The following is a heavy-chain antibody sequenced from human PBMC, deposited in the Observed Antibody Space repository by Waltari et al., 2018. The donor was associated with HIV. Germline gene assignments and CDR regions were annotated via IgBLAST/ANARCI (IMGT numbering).Heavy chain of an antibody. J-gene: IGHJ3*01. CDR2: NNHRRTT. Sequence: QVHLQQWGAALLKPSETLSLTCAVYGTSSSCYYWTWIRQSPGEGLEWIGENNHRRTTHYNPSLGIRITMDMDTFKNHISLKSKSVGATDTAVYYCATLISRTATDVLDVWGQGTLVTVSS. CDR3: ATLISRTATDVLDV. CDR1: GTSSSCYY. D-gene: IGHD2-21*02. V-gene: IGHV4-34*01.